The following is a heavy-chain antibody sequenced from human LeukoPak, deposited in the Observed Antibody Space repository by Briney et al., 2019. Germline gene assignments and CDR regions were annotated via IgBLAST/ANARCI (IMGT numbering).Heavy chain of an antibody. CDR2: ISYTGNT. CDR3: ARGFASSWYYFDY. D-gene: IGHD6-13*01. V-gene: IGHV4-59*12. CDR1: GGSIGSYY. Sequence: PSETLSLTCTVSGGSIGSYYWSWIRQPPGKGLEWIGYISYTGNTNYNPSLKSRVTMSVDTSKNQFSLRLSSVTAADTAIYFCARGFASSWYYFDYWGQGTLVTVSS. J-gene: IGHJ4*02.